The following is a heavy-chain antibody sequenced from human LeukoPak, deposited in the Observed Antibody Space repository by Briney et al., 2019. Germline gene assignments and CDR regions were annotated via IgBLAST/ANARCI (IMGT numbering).Heavy chain of an antibody. Sequence: GGSLRLSCAAAGFTFSRYAMSLVRQAPGQLVEWGSSNYGSGGSTYYAVSVKGRFNISRDNSKNMLYLPMNSLRAEDAAVYYCAKDRWPDIAAAARYLDYWGQGTLVSVSS. D-gene: IGHD6-13*01. CDR1: GFTFSRYA. CDR2: NYGSGGST. J-gene: IGHJ4*02. CDR3: AKDRWPDIAAAARYLDY. V-gene: IGHV3-23*01.